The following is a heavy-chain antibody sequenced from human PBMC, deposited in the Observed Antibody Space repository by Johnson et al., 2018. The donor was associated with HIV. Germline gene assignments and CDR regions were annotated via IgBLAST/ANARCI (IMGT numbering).Heavy chain of an antibody. Sequence: QVQLVESGGGVVQPGRSLRLSCAASGFTFSSYAMHWVRQAPGKGLEWVAVISYDGSNKYYADSVKGRFNISRDNSKNTLYLQMNSLRAEDTSVYYGAGGRNGRNAFDIWGQGTMVTVSS. CDR1: GFTFSSYA. CDR3: AGGRNGRNAFDI. CDR2: ISYDGSNK. V-gene: IGHV3-30-3*01. J-gene: IGHJ3*02. D-gene: IGHD2-8*01.